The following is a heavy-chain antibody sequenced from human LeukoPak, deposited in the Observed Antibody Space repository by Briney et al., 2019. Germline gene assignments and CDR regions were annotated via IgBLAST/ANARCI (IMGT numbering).Heavy chain of an antibody. CDR3: TSARGGSSWYYFDY. J-gene: IGHJ4*02. Sequence: GGSLGSSCTAPGLTFGDYAISWVGQAPGKGWEWVGLIGSKAYGGTTEYAASVKGRFTISRDDSKSIAYLQMNSLKTEDTAVYYCTSARGGSSWYYFDYWGQGTLVTVSS. CDR1: GLTFGDYA. D-gene: IGHD6-13*01. CDR2: IGSKAYGGTT. V-gene: IGHV3-49*04.